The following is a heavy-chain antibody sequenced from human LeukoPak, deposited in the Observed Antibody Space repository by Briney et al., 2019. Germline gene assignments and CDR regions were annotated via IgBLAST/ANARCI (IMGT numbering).Heavy chain of an antibody. Sequence: GGSLRLSCAASGFTFSDYIMNWVRQAPGKGLEWVASISRNSTYIHYADSVKGRFTISRDNARNSLFLQMNSLRAEDTTIYYCARDEGYYFDSWGQGTQVTVSS. CDR3: ARDEGYYFDS. V-gene: IGHV3-21*01. CDR1: GFTFSDYI. J-gene: IGHJ4*02. CDR2: ISRNSTYI.